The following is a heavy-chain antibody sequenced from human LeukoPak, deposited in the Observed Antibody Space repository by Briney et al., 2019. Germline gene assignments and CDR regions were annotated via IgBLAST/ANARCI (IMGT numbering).Heavy chain of an antibody. CDR1: GFTFSSYA. CDR3: STSPSFGSSWYQFNY. V-gene: IGHV3-23*01. CDR2: ISGRDGRT. J-gene: IGHJ4*02. Sequence: GWSLRLSCAASGFTFSSYAMSWVRQAPGRGLEWVSAISGRDGRTYYTDSVKGRFTISRDNSRDTLYLQMNSLRAEDTAVYYCSTSPSFGSSWYQFNYWGQGTLVTVSS. D-gene: IGHD6-13*01.